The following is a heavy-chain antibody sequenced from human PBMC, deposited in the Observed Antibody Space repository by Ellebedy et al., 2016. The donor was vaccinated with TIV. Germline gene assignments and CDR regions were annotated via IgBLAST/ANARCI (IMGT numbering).Heavy chain of an antibody. D-gene: IGHD3-10*01. J-gene: IGHJ5*02. CDR3: ARDREYYGSGRYYWFDP. CDR2: INWNGGST. V-gene: IGHV3-20*04. CDR1: GFTFADHG. Sequence: PGGSLRLSCAASGFTFADHGMSWVRQDPGKGLEWVAGINWNGGSTGYADSVKGRFTISRDNAKNSLYLQMNSLRAEDTALYYCARDREYYGSGRYYWFDPWGQGTLVTVSS.